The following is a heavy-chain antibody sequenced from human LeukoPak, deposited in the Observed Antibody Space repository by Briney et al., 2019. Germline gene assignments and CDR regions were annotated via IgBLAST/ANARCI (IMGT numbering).Heavy chain of an antibody. CDR2: INPDSGGT. D-gene: IGHD2-2*01. J-gene: IGHJ5*02. CDR3: GRDQGAVPVTRVDP. Sequence: ASVKVSCKASGYTFTGYYMHWVRQAPGQGLEWMGWINPDSGGTNYAQKFQGRVTMTTDTSTRTAYMELRSLRSDDTAVYYCGRDQGAVPVTRVDPWGQGTLVTVSS. CDR1: GYTFTGYY. V-gene: IGHV1-2*02.